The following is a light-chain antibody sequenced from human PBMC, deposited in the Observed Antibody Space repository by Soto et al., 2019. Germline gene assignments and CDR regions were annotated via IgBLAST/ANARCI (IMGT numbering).Light chain of an antibody. Sequence: EIVLTQSPGTLSLSPGERATLSCRASQSVSSSYLAGYQQKPRQAPRLLIYGASSRATGIPDRFSGSGSGTDFTLTISRLEPEDFAVYYCQQYGSSPPWTFGQGTKVEIK. CDR2: GAS. CDR1: QSVSSSY. J-gene: IGKJ1*01. V-gene: IGKV3-20*01. CDR3: QQYGSSPPWT.